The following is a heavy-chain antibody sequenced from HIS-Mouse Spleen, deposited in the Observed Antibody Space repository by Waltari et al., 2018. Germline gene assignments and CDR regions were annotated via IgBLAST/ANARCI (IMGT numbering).Heavy chain of an antibody. CDR2: ISYDGSNK. J-gene: IGHJ4*02. V-gene: IGHV3-30-3*01. Sequence: QVQLVESGGGVVQPGRSRRLSCAASGFTVRSYARQRVRQAPGKGLEWVAVISYDGSNKYYADSVKGRFTISRDNSKNTLYLQMNSLRAEDTAVYYCARARSGSLDYWGQGTLVTVSS. CDR3: ARARSGSLDY. D-gene: IGHD1-26*01. CDR1: GFTVRSYA.